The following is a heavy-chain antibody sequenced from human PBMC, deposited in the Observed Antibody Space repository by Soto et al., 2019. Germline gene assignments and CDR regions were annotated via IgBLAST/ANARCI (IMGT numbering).Heavy chain of an antibody. J-gene: IGHJ4*02. CDR2: ISYDGSNK. D-gene: IGHD5-18*01. CDR3: ARDGDSYGNWPDTIPEGFDY. V-gene: IGHV3-30-3*01. CDR1: GFTFSSYA. Sequence: GGSLRLSCAASGFTFSSYAMHWVRQAPGKGLEWVAVISYDGSNKYYADSVKGRFTISRDNSKNTLYLQMNSLRAEDTAVYYCARDGDSYGNWPDTIPEGFDYWGQGTLVTVSS.